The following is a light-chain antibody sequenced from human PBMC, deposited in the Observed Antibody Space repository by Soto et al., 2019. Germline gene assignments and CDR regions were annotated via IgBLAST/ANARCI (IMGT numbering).Light chain of an antibody. CDR2: EVS. Sequence: QSVLTQPASVSASPGQSITISCTGSSSDIGSYNYVSWYRHHPGKAPQLMIYEVSHRPSGISHRFSGSKSGNTASLTISGLQAEDEADYYCSSYTSSSTWVFGGGTKVTVL. V-gene: IGLV2-14*01. CDR1: SSDIGSYNY. CDR3: SSYTSSSTWV. J-gene: IGLJ3*02.